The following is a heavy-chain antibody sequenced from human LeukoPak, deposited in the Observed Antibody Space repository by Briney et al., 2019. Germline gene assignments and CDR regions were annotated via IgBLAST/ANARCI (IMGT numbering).Heavy chain of an antibody. J-gene: IGHJ4*02. V-gene: IGHV3-43D*03. D-gene: IGHD2-2*02. Sequence: GGSLRLSCAASGFTFDDYAMHWVRQAPGKGLEWVALISWDGGSTYYADSVKGRFTISRDNSKDSLFLQMNSLRAGDTALYYCARGGAYCSGASCYTLDSWGQGTLVTVSS. CDR1: GFTFDDYA. CDR3: ARGGAYCSGASCYTLDS. CDR2: ISWDGGST.